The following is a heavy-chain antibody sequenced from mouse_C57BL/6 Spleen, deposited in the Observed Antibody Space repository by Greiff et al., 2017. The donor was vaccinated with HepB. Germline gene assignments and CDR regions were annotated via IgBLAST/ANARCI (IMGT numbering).Heavy chain of an antibody. J-gene: IGHJ2*01. CDR1: GYTFTGYW. CDR3: ARYGISYYYGSSYD. CDR2: ILPGSGNT. V-gene: IGHV1-9*01. Sequence: QVQLQQSGAELMKPGASVKLSCKATGYTFTGYWIEWVKQRPGHGLEWIGEILPGSGNTNYNEKFKGKATFTADTSSNTAYMQLSSLTTEDSAIYYCARYGISYYYGSSYDWGKGTTLTVSS. D-gene: IGHD1-1*01.